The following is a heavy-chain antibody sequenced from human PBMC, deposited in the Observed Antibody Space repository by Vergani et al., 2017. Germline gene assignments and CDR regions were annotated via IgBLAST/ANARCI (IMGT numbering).Heavy chain of an antibody. CDR2: INHSGST. Sequence: QVQLQQWGAGLLKPSETLSLTCGVYGGSFSGYYWSWIRQPPGKGLEWIGEINHSGSTNYNPSLKSRVTISVDTSKNQFSLKLSSVTAADTAVYYCARGRMDVWGKGTTVTVSS. V-gene: IGHV4-34*01. CDR1: GGSFSGYY. CDR3: ARGRMDV. J-gene: IGHJ6*04.